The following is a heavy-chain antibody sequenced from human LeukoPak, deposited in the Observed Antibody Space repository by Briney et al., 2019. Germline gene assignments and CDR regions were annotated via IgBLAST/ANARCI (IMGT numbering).Heavy chain of an antibody. V-gene: IGHV4-61*01. CDR3: ARLGGSGWFDS. CDR2: IYYNGNT. CDR1: GGSVGSGSSH. Sequence: SETLSLTCTVSGGSVGSGSSHWVWIRQHPGRGLEWIGYIYYNGNTNYNPSLESRVTISLDTSKNQFSLRLNSVTAADTAVYYCARLGGSGWFDSWGRGMLVTVSS. J-gene: IGHJ5*01. D-gene: IGHD6-19*01.